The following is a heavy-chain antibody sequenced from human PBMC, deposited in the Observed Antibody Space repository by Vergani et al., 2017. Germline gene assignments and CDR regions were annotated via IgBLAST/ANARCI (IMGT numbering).Heavy chain of an antibody. CDR1: GYTFTDYF. D-gene: IGHD2-2*01. CDR3: ARDGTSSNRDDFDY. CDR2: INPTSGGT. V-gene: IGHV1-2*02. Sequence: QVQLVQSGAEVKKPGASVKVSCKASGYTFTDYFMHWVRQAPGQGLEWMGWINPTSGGTNYAQQFQGRVTMTRDTSISTAYMELSNLTSDDTAVYYCARDGTSSNRDDFDYWGQGTLVTVSS. J-gene: IGHJ4*02.